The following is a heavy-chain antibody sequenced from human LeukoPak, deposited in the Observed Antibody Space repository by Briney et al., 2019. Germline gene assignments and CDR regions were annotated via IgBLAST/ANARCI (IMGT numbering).Heavy chain of an antibody. Sequence: SETLSLTCTVSGGSISNYYWSWIRQPPGKGLEWIGYIYYSGSTNYNPSLKSRVTISVDTSKNQFSLKLSSVTAADTAVYYCARGTVLRYFDWTDRWFFDYWGQGTLVTVSS. V-gene: IGHV4-59*08. CDR2: IYYSGST. J-gene: IGHJ4*02. CDR1: GGSISNYY. CDR3: ARGTVLRYFDWTDRWFFDY. D-gene: IGHD3-9*01.